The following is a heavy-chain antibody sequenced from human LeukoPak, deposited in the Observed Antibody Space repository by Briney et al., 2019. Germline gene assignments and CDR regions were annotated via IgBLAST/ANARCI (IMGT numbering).Heavy chain of an antibody. V-gene: IGHV4-39*01. CDR1: GGSISSSSYY. D-gene: IGHD5-24*01. J-gene: IGHJ4*02. Sequence: NPSETLSLTCTVSGGSISSSSYYWGWIRQPPGKGLEWLGTIYYSGSTYYNPSLKSRVTISIDTSKNQFSLKLNSVTAADTAVYYCARFRPTIWGQGSLVYVSS. CDR2: IYYSGST. CDR3: ARFRPTI.